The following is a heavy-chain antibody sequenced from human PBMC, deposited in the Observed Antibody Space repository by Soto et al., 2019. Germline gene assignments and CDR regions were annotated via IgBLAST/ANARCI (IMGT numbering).Heavy chain of an antibody. J-gene: IGHJ4*02. Sequence: LRLSCAASGFTFSSYWMIWVRQAPGKGLEWVANIKQDGSEKYYVDSVKGRFTISRDNAENSLFLQMSSLRAEDTAVYYCARETVELATNGWGQGTLVTVSS. D-gene: IGHD5-12*01. CDR3: ARETVELATNG. CDR1: GFTFSSYW. V-gene: IGHV3-7*01. CDR2: IKQDGSEK.